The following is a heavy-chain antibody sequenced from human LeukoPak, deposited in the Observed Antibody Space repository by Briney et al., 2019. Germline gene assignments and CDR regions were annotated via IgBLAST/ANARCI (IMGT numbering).Heavy chain of an antibody. V-gene: IGHV3-48*04. CDR1: GFTFSSYS. J-gene: IGHJ4*02. CDR3: ATIRGYSYGYGDY. CDR2: ISSSGNTI. Sequence: GGSLRLSCAASGFTFSSYSMNWVLQAPGKGLEWVSYISSSGNTIDYADSVEGRFTISRDNAKNPLYLQMVSLRAEDTAVYYCATIRGYSYGYGDYWGQGTLVTVSS. D-gene: IGHD5-18*01.